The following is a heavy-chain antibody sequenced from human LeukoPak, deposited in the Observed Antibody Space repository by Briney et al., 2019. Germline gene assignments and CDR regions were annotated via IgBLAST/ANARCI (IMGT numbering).Heavy chain of an antibody. CDR3: ARTGCLAYCGGAELDGMDV. D-gene: IGHD2-21*01. CDR1: GYSIISGYY. Sequence: SETLSLTCTVSGYSIISGYYWGWIRQPPGKGLEWIGSIYHSGSTYYNPSLKSRVTISVDTSKNQFSLKLSSVTAADTTVYYCARTGCLAYCGGAELDGMDVWGQGPTVTVSS. CDR2: IYHSGST. V-gene: IGHV4-38-2*02. J-gene: IGHJ6*02.